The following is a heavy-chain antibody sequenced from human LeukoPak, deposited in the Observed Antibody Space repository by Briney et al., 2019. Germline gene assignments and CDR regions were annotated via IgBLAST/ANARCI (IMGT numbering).Heavy chain of an antibody. CDR1: GGSFSGYY. CDR3: ATNAGAAAFDALDV. CDR2: INHSGST. V-gene: IGHV4-34*01. Sequence: SETLSLTCAVYGGSFSGYYWSWIRQPPGKGLEWIGEINHSGSTNYNPSLKSRLTISKDTSKNQFSLDLNSVTAADTAVYYCATNAGAAAFDALDVWGQGTVVSVST. D-gene: IGHD6-13*01. J-gene: IGHJ3*01.